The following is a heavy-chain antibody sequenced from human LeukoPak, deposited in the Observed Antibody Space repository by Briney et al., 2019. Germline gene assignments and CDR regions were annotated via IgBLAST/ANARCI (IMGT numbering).Heavy chain of an antibody. CDR3: ARDAATTTSIDYFDY. CDR2: INTSGST. Sequence: SETLSLTCTVSGGSISRFYWSWIRQPAGKGLQWIGRINTSGSTNYNPSLKSRVTMSVDTSKNQFSLKMSSVTAADPAVYYCARDAATTTSIDYFDYWGQGILVTVSS. D-gene: IGHD6-25*01. J-gene: IGHJ4*02. CDR1: GGSISRFY. V-gene: IGHV4-4*07.